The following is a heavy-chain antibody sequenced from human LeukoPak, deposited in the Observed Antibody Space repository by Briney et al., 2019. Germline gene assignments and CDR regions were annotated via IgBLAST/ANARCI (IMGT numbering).Heavy chain of an antibody. D-gene: IGHD3-22*01. CDR3: ARDYYYDTSGYYKMDY. Sequence: ASVKVSCKASVYTFTNYGISWVRQAPGQGLEWMGWISAYNGNTNCAQNVQGRVTMTTDTSTSTAYMELRSLISDDTAVYYCARDYYYDTSGYYKMDYWGQGTLVTVSS. CDR2: ISAYNGNT. V-gene: IGHV1-18*01. J-gene: IGHJ4*02. CDR1: VYTFTNYG.